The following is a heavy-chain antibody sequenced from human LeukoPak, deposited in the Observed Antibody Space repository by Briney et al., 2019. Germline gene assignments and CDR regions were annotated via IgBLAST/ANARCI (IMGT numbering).Heavy chain of an antibody. D-gene: IGHD3-10*01. CDR1: GFSFSRYW. Sequence: GGSLRLSCAGSGFSFSRYWMSWVRQAPGEGPEYIANIKEVGSEKYYVDSVKGRFIISRDNARNSLFLQLNRLRAEDTAVYYCAREGGHGGYFDFWGQGTLVTVSS. V-gene: IGHV3-7*01. CDR3: AREGGHGGYFDF. J-gene: IGHJ4*02. CDR2: IKEVGSEK.